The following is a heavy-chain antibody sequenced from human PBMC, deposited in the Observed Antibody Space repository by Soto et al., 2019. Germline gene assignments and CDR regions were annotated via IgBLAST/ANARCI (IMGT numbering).Heavy chain of an antibody. CDR3: ARHLSVSSYEYYFDQ. J-gene: IGHJ4*02. Sequence: SETLSLTCSVSGGSINNHYWSWIRQPPGKGLEWIGYVYYTGSTNYNPSLKSRVTMSVDTSKNQFSLNLTSLTAADTAIYYCARHLSVSSYEYYFDQWGQRTLVTVAS. CDR2: VYYTGST. V-gene: IGHV4-59*11. CDR1: GGSINNHY. D-gene: IGHD5-18*01.